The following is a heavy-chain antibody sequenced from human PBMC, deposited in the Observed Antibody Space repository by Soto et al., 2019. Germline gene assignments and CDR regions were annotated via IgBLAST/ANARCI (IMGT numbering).Heavy chain of an antibody. CDR1: GFSLNTNGVG. CDR3: AHKGGGDRILDY. V-gene: IGHV2-5*02. D-gene: IGHD3-16*01. Sequence: QITLKESGPTLVKPTQTLTLTCTFSGFSLNTNGVGVGWIRQPPGKALEWLAIIYWDDYKHYSPSLKSRLTLPKDPSKNQVVLTMTNMDPVDTATYYCAHKGGGDRILDYWGQGTLVTVSS. CDR2: IYWDDYK. J-gene: IGHJ4*02.